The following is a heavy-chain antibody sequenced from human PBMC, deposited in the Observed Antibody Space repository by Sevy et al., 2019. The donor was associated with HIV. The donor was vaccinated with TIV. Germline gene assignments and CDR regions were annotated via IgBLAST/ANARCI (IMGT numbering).Heavy chain of an antibody. V-gene: IGHV3-33*01. CDR2: IWSDGRNK. D-gene: IGHD1-7*01. CDR3: ARDNWNYDRAFDY. Sequence: GGSLRLSCAASGFTFSNYDMHWVRQAPGKGLQWVAVIWSDGRNKYYADSVKGRFTISRDNSKNTLYLQMNSLRAEDTAVYYCARDNWNYDRAFDYWGQGTLVTVSS. J-gene: IGHJ4*02. CDR1: GFTFSNYD.